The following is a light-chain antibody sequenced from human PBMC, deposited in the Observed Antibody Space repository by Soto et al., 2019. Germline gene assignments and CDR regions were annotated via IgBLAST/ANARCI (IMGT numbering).Light chain of an antibody. CDR1: QSVSSSY. CDR3: QQYGSSPR. Sequence: EIVLTQSPGTLSLSPEERATLSCRASQSVSSSYLAWYQQKPGQAPRLLIYGASSRATGIPDRFSGSGSGTDFTLTISRLESEDFAVYYCQQYGSSPRFGGGTKVEIK. J-gene: IGKJ4*01. CDR2: GAS. V-gene: IGKV3-20*01.